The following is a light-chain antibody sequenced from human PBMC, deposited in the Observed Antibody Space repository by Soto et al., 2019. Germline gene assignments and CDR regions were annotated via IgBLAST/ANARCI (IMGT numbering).Light chain of an antibody. J-gene: IGLJ1*01. CDR2: EVS. CDR1: STDVGLYNY. CDR3: SSYTSSNTYV. V-gene: IGLV2-14*01. Sequence: QSVLIQPACVSVSPGQSITISCTGTSTDVGLYNYVSWYQQHPGKAPKLMIFEVSNRPSGVSNRFSGSKSGNRASLTISGLQAEDEADYHCSSYTSSNTYVFGTGTKVTVL.